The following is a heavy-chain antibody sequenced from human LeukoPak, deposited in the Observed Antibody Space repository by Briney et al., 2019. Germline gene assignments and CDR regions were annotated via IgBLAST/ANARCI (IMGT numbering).Heavy chain of an antibody. D-gene: IGHD2/OR15-2a*01. CDR2: INSDGSST. CDR3: AKGNPSILKWRDAFGI. CDR1: GFTFSSYW. Sequence: GGSLRLSCAASGFTFSSYWMHWVRQAPGKGLVWVSRINSDGSSTSYADSVKGRFTISRDNPKNTLYLQMNSLRAEDTAVYYCAKGNPSILKWRDAFGIWGQGTTVTVSS. V-gene: IGHV3-74*01. J-gene: IGHJ3*02.